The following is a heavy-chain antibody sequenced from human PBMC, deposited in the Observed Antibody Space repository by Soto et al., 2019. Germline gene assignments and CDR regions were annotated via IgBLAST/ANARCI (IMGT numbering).Heavy chain of an antibody. CDR2: ITGSGGST. CDR1: GCAISTYA. Sequence: EVQLLESGGGLVQPGGSQRLSCAASGCAISTYAMSWVRKTPGKGLEWVSTITGSGGSTYYADAVKGRFTISRDNSRNTLYLQMSSLRAEDTAVYSCASQRPCGGGSCFSLRSFDRWGQGTLVTVSS. J-gene: IGHJ4*02. V-gene: IGHV3-23*01. D-gene: IGHD2-15*01. CDR3: ASQRPCGGGSCFSLRSFDR.